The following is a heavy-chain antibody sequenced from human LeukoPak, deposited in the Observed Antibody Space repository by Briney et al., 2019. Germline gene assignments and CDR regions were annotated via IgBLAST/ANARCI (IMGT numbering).Heavy chain of an antibody. CDR1: GFTFSSYG. CDR2: ISGSGGST. D-gene: IGHD3-9*01. CDR3: AKVYYDILTGPFDY. V-gene: IGHV3-23*01. Sequence: GGSLRLSCAASGFTFSSYGMSWVRQAPGKGLEWVSAISGSGGSTYYADSVKGRFTISRDNSKNTLYLQMNSLRAEDTAVYYCAKVYYDILTGPFDYWGQGTLVTVSS. J-gene: IGHJ4*02.